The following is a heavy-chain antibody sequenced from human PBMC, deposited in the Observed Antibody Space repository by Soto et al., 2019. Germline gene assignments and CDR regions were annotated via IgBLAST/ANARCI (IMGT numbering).Heavy chain of an antibody. J-gene: IGHJ6*02. V-gene: IGHV3-23*01. Sequence: RRLSCAPSGFTFSSYAMSWFRQAPVKQREWVSAIRVSGGSTDYAAAVKGRFTISRNNSKHTLCLQMNSLRAEDTAVYYCATFQLGLRWYYYYGMDVWGQGTPVTVSS. CDR3: ATFQLGLRWYYYYGMDV. CDR2: IRVSGGST. CDR1: GFTFSSYA. D-gene: IGHD1-7*01.